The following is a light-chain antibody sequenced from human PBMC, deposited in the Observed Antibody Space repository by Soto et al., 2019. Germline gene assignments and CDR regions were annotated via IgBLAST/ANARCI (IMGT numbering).Light chain of an antibody. Sequence: EIVLTHSPATLSLSPGERATLSCRASQSVSSYLAWYQQKPGQAPRLLIYDASNRATGIPARFSGSGSGTDFTLTISSLEPEDFAVYYCQQRSNWLWTFGPGTKVDIK. V-gene: IGKV3-11*01. CDR2: DAS. CDR1: QSVSSY. J-gene: IGKJ3*01. CDR3: QQRSNWLWT.